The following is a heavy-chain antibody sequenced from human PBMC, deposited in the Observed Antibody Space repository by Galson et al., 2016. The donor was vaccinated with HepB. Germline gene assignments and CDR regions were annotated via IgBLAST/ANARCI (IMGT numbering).Heavy chain of an antibody. CDR2: IYYSGTT. CDR3: ARVQYSGYDSTNSYYYNYGMDV. V-gene: IGHV4-59*01. J-gene: IGHJ6*02. CDR1: GGTISSYY. Sequence: SETLSLTCTVSGGTISSYYWSWIRQSPGRGPEWIGYIYYSGTTNTNPSLTSRVTMSVDTSKNQFSLKLSSVTAADSAIYDCARVQYSGYDSTNSYYYNYGMDVWGQGTAVAVSS. D-gene: IGHD5-12*01.